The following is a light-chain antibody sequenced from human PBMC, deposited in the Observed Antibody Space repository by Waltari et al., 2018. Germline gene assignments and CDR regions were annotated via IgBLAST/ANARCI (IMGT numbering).Light chain of an antibody. V-gene: IGLV2-14*01. Sequence: SALTQCAPVSGYPGQSITISCTGTSRDFAVFNYVSWYQQHPGKAPQLMIYDVSKRPSRVSNRFSGSKSGNTASLTISGLQAEDEADYYCSSYTSTWVFGGGTKLTVL. CDR2: DVS. CDR1: SRDFAVFNY. CDR3: SSYTSTWV. J-gene: IGLJ3*02.